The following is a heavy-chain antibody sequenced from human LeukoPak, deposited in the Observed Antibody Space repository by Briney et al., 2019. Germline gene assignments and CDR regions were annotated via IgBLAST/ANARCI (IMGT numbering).Heavy chain of an antibody. V-gene: IGHV1-69*13. CDR3: ARDRASIAATLYYYYDMDV. J-gene: IGHJ6*02. D-gene: IGHD6-6*01. CDR2: IIPIFGRA. Sequence: ASVKVSCKASGGTFSNYGISWVRQAPGQGPEWMGGIIPIFGRANYAQKFQGRVTITADESTSTAYMELSSLRSEDTAVYYCARDRASIAATLYYYYDMDVWGQGTTVTVSS. CDR1: GGTFSNYG.